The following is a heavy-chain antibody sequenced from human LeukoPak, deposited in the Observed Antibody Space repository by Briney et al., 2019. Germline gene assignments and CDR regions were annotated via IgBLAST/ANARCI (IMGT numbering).Heavy chain of an antibody. V-gene: IGHV4-34*01. CDR1: GGSFSGYY. Sequence: SETLSLTCVVYGGSFSGYYWSWIRQPPGKGLEWIGEINHSGSTNYNPSLKSRVTISVDTSKNQFSLKLSSVTAADTAIYYCARCPHDSRSDYDVYSYMDVWGKGTTVTVSS. CDR3: ARCPHDSRSDYDVYSYMDV. J-gene: IGHJ6*04. CDR2: INHSGST. D-gene: IGHD1-26*01.